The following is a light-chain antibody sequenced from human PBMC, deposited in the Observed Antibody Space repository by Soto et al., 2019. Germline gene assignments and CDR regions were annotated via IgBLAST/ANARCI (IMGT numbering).Light chain of an antibody. J-gene: IGKJ4*01. V-gene: IGKV3-20*01. CDR1: LSVSSSF. CDR2: GAS. Sequence: EIVLTQPPGTLSLSPGDRATLSCRTSLSVSSSFFAWYQQKPGQAPRLLIYGASSRATGIPDRFSGSGSGTDFTLTISRLEPEDFAMYYCQQYDTSPLTFGGGTKVDIK. CDR3: QQYDTSPLT.